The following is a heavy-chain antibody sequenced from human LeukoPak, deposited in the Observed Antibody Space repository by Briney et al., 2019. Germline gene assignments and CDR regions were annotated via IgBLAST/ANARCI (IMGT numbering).Heavy chain of an antibody. CDR1: GGSFSGYY. Sequence: SETLSLTCAVHGGSFSGYYWSWIRQPPGKGLEWIGEINHSGSTNYNPSLKSRVTISVDTSKNQFSLKLSSVTAADTAVYYCARGHYYDSSGPNTFDYWGQGTLVTVSS. V-gene: IGHV4-34*01. D-gene: IGHD3-22*01. J-gene: IGHJ4*02. CDR2: INHSGST. CDR3: ARGHYYDSSGPNTFDY.